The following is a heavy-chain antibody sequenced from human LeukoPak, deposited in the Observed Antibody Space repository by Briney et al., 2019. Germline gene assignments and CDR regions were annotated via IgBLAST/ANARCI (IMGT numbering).Heavy chain of an antibody. CDR2: ISTSSSYI. D-gene: IGHD2-21*01. J-gene: IGHJ4*02. CDR3: ARGSDNYGGYVDY. V-gene: IGHV3-21*01. Sequence: KPGGSLRLSCAASGFTFSSQSMNWVRQAPGKGLEWVSSISTSSSYIYYADSVKGRFTISRDNAKSSLYLQMNSLRAEDTAVYYCARGSDNYGGYVDYWGQGTLVTVSS. CDR1: GFTFSSQS.